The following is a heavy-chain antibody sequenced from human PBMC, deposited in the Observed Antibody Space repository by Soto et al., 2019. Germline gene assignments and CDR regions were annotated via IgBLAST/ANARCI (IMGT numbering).Heavy chain of an antibody. J-gene: IGHJ4*02. CDR1: GFSLSDFY. D-gene: IGHD2-21*01. CDR2: ISINSNYR. Sequence: GGSLRLSCAASGFSLSDFYMSWIRQAPGKGLEWVSYISINSNYREYADSVKGRHTISRDNAKNSLYLQMNSLVGEDTAVYYCVRGGGGGQFDYWGQGTLVTVSS. V-gene: IGHV3-11*06. CDR3: VRGGGGGQFDY.